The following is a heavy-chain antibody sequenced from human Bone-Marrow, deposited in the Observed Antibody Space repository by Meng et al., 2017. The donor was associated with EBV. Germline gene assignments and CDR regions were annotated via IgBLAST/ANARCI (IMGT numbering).Heavy chain of an antibody. CDR3: ASHGVGVSY. J-gene: IGHJ4*02. D-gene: IGHD2-21*01. CDR2: FDPEDGET. V-gene: IGHV1-24*01. CDR1: GYSLNDLS. Sequence: VHLLHPGAERKKPAAYVKVSGKVSGYSLNDLSIQWVRQAPGDGLEWMGGFDPEDGETMYAQKFLGRVTMTADTSTDTTYMELNSLRSEDTAVYYCASHGVGVSYWGQGTLVTVSS.